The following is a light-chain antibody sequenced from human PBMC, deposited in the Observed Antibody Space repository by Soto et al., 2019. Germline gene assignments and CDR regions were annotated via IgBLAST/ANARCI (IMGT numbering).Light chain of an antibody. J-gene: IGLJ1*01. Sequence: QSALTQPASVSGSPGQSITISCMGTSSDVGGYNYVSWYQQHPGKAPKLMIYEVSNRPSGVSNRFSGSKSGNTASLTISGLQAEDEADYYCSSYTSSSTLDYVFGTGTQLTVL. CDR1: SSDVGGYNY. CDR3: SSYTSSSTLDYV. V-gene: IGLV2-14*01. CDR2: EVS.